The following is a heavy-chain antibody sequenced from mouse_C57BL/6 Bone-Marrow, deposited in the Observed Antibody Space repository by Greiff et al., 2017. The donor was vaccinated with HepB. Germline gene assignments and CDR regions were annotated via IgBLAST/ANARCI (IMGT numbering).Heavy chain of an antibody. J-gene: IGHJ1*03. D-gene: IGHD1-1*01. Sequence: VQLQQPGAELVRPGSSVKLSCKASGYTFTSYWMHWVKQRPIQGLEWIGNIDPSDSETHYNQKFKDKATLTVDKSSSTAYMQLSSLTSEDSAVYYCARTTVVAWYFDVWGTGTTVTVSS. CDR3: ARTTVVAWYFDV. CDR2: IDPSDSET. CDR1: GYTFTSYW. V-gene: IGHV1-52*01.